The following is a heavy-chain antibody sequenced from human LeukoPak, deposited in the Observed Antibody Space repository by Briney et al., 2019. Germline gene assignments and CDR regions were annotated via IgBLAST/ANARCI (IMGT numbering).Heavy chain of an antibody. Sequence: GGSLRLSCAASGFTFDDYAMHWVRQAPGKGLEWVSGISWNSGSIGYAHSVKGRFTISRDNAKNSLYLQMNSLRAEDTALYYCAKGQLGYMDVWGKGTTVTVSS. D-gene: IGHD6-6*01. CDR2: ISWNSGSI. CDR1: GFTFDDYA. CDR3: AKGQLGYMDV. V-gene: IGHV3-9*01. J-gene: IGHJ6*03.